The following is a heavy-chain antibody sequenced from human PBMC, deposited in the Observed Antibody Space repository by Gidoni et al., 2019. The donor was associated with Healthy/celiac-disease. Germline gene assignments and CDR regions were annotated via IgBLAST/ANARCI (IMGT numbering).Heavy chain of an antibody. Sequence: EVQLVESGGGLVQPGGSLRLSCAASGFTFSSYSMNWVRQAPGKGLEWVSYISSSSSTIYYADSVKGRFTISRDNAKNSLYLQMNSLRDEDTAVYYCARGDYYDSSGYYYVRRPWYFDLWGRGTLVTVSS. CDR3: ARGDYYDSSGYYYVRRPWYFDL. CDR2: ISSSSSTI. CDR1: GFTFSSYS. V-gene: IGHV3-48*02. D-gene: IGHD3-22*01. J-gene: IGHJ2*01.